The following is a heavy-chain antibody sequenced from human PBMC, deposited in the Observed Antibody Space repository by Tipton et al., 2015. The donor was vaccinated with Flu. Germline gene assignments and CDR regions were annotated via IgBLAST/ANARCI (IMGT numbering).Heavy chain of an antibody. CDR2: INQSGST. J-gene: IGHJ4*02. CDR1: GDSIGSAYY. Sequence: TLSLTCSVSGDSIGSAYYWGWVRRPPGKGLEWIGEINQSGSTNSNPSLKSRAAISVDTSKNQFSLKLSSLTAADTAVYYCARGSGEINIYLDSWGQGTVVTVSS. CDR3: ARGSGEINIYLDS. D-gene: IGHD6-19*01. V-gene: IGHV4-34*01.